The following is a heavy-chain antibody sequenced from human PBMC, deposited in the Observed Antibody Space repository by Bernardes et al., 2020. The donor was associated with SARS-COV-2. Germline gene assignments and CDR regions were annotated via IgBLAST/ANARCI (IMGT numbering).Heavy chain of an antibody. J-gene: IGHJ2*01. V-gene: IGHV1-2*04. CDR3: AIGQIGTGEWHLDL. Sequence: ASVKVSCRASGYTFTDYYVHWVRLAPGQGLEWMGWVNPKSRGTNYAQKFQGWVTMTSDTSINTAHMELNSVTSNDTAVYDCAIGQIGTGEWHLDLWGRGTLVTVSS. CDR2: VNPKSRGT. CDR1: GYTFTDYY. D-gene: IGHD7-27*01.